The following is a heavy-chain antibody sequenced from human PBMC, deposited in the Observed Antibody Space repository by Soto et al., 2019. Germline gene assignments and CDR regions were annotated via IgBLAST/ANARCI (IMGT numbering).Heavy chain of an antibody. CDR3: SIAVILTGYYGPPNYYGMDV. Sequence: GGSLRLSCAASGFTFDDYGMSWVRQAPGKGLEWVSGINWNGGSTGYADSVKGRFTISRDNAKNSLYLQMNSLRAEDTALYYCSIAVILTGYYGPPNYYGMDVWGQGTTVTVSS. J-gene: IGHJ6*02. CDR2: INWNGGST. CDR1: GFTFDDYG. D-gene: IGHD3-9*01. V-gene: IGHV3-20*04.